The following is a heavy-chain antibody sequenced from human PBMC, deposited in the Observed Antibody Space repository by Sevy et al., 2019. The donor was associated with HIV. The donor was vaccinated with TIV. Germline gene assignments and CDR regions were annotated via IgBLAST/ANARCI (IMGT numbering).Heavy chain of an antibody. Sequence: GGSLRLSCSASGFTFSSYAMHWVRQAPGKGLEYVSAISSNGGSTYYADSVKGRFTISRENSKNTLYLQMSSLRAEDTAVYYCVKDGGYSGYDSPVDYWGQGTLVTVSS. J-gene: IGHJ4*02. CDR3: VKDGGYSGYDSPVDY. D-gene: IGHD5-12*01. CDR1: GFTFSSYA. V-gene: IGHV3-64D*06. CDR2: ISSNGGST.